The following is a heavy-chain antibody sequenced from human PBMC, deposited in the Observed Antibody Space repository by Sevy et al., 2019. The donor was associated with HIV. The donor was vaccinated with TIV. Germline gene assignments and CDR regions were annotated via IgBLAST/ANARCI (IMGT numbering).Heavy chain of an antibody. J-gene: IGHJ6*02. Sequence: ASVKVSCKASGYTFTSYGISWVRQAPGQGLEWMGWISAYNGNTNYAQKLQGRVTMTTDTSTSTAYMELRSLRSDDTAVYYCARAGRCQLLLGANRGYYYGMDVWGQGTTVTVSS. V-gene: IGHV1-18*01. CDR3: ARAGRCQLLLGANRGYYYGMDV. D-gene: IGHD2-2*01. CDR1: GYTFTSYG. CDR2: ISAYNGNT.